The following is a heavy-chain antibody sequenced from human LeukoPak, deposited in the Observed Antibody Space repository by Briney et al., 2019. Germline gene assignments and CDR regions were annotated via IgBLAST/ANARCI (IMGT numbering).Heavy chain of an antibody. V-gene: IGHV4-34*01. D-gene: IGHD4-23*01. CDR1: GGSFSGYY. J-gene: IGHJ3*02. Sequence: PSETLSLTCAVYGGSFSGYYWSWIRQPPGKGLEWIGEINHSGSTNYNPSLKSRVTISVDTSKNQFSLKLSSVTAVDTAVYYCARGGGGNSGAFDIWGQGTMVTVSS. CDR3: ARGGGGNSGAFDI. CDR2: INHSGST.